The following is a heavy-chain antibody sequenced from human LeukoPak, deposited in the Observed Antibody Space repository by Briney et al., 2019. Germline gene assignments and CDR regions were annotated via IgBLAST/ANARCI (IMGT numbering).Heavy chain of an antibody. CDR3: RGSSRTFDY. V-gene: IGHV3-7*01. D-gene: IGHD6-13*01. Sequence: GGSPRLSCAASGFNFSSNWMSWVRQAPGKGLEWVANIKQDGSEKYYVDSVKGRFTISRDNAKASLYLQMNSLRAEDTAVYYCRGSSRTFDYWGQGALVTVSS. CDR1: GFNFSSNW. J-gene: IGHJ4*02. CDR2: IKQDGSEK.